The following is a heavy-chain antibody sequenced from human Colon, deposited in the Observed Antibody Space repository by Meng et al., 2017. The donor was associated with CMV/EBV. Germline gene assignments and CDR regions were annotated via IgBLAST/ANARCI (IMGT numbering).Heavy chain of an antibody. J-gene: IGHJ4*02. CDR1: GFTFGSYA. V-gene: IGHV3-23*01. CDR2: ISGSGGST. D-gene: IGHD6-13*01. CDR3: AKVAAAGTRYFDY. Sequence: ASGFTFGSYAMSWVRQAPGKGLEWVSAISGSGGSTYYADSVKGRFTISRDNSKNTLYLQMNSLRAEDTAVYYCAKVAAAGTRYFDYWGQGTLVTVSS.